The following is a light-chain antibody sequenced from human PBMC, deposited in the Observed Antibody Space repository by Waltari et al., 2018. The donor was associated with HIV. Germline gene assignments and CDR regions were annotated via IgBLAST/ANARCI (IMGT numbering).Light chain of an antibody. CDR1: SSNIGSNY. CDR3: AAWDTSLSGSVV. Sequence: QSVLTQPPSASGTPGQRVTISCSGSSSNIGSNYVYWYHQLPGTAPKLLIYRNNQRPSGVPDRFSGSKSGTSASLAISGLRSEDEAEYYCAAWDTSLSGSVVFGGGTKLTVL. CDR2: RNN. V-gene: IGLV1-47*01. J-gene: IGLJ2*01.